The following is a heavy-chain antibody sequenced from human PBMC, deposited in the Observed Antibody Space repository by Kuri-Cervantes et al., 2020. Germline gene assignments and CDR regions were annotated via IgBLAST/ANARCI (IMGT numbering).Heavy chain of an antibody. V-gene: IGHV3-21*01. Sequence: GGSLRLSCAASGFTFINYGLHWVRQAPGKGLEWVSSISPSSTYIYNADSVKGRFTISRDDAKNSLSLQMNSLRAEDTAVYYCARDRGGYCSSTSCYGADWYFDLWGRGTLVTVSS. CDR3: ARDRGGYCSSTSCYGADWYFDL. D-gene: IGHD2-2*01. CDR1: GFTFINYG. J-gene: IGHJ2*01. CDR2: ISPSSTYI.